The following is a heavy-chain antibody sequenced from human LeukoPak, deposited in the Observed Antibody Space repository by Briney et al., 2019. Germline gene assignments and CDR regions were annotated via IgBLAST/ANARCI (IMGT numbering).Heavy chain of an antibody. J-gene: IGHJ4*02. CDR3: ANENYYGSGSYPDY. CDR1: GFTFSSYA. CDR2: ISGSGHST. V-gene: IGHV3-23*01. D-gene: IGHD3-10*01. Sequence: PGGSLRLSCAASGFTFSSYAMSWVRQAPGKGLEWVSAISGSGHSTYYADSVKGRFTISRDSSKNTLYLQMNSLRAEDTAVYYCANENYYGSGSYPDYWGQGTLVTVSS.